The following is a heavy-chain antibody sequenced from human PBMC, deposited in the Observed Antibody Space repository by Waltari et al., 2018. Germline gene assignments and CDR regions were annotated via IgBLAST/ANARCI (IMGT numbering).Heavy chain of an antibody. CDR3: ARDRGRGIYLDS. J-gene: IGHJ4*02. Sequence: QVKLQESGPGLVKPSETLSLTCDVSGDSGDSIRSNSWWSWVRQSPGKGLEWIGQVHRTGRTNYSPSFEGRVTVSIDTSNNQFSLKMAFATAADTALYYCARDRGRGIYLDSWGQGTLVTVSP. CDR2: VHRTGRT. CDR1: GDSGDSIRSNSW. V-gene: IGHV4-4*02. D-gene: IGHD2-15*01.